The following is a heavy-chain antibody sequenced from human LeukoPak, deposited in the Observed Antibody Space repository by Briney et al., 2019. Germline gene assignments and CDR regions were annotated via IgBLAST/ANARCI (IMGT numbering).Heavy chain of an antibody. J-gene: IGHJ3*02. V-gene: IGHV5-51*01. CDR1: GYSFTSYW. Sequence: GESLKISCKGSGYSFTSYWIGWVRQMPGKGLEWMGIIYPGDSDTRYSPSFQGQVTMSADKSISTAYLQWSSLKASDTAMYYCANLANYGDYVDAFDIWGQGTMVTVSS. CDR2: IYPGDSDT. D-gene: IGHD4-17*01. CDR3: ANLANYGDYVDAFDI.